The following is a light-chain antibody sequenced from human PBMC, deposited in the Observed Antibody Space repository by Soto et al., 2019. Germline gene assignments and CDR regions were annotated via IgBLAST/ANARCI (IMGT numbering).Light chain of an antibody. J-gene: IGKJ1*01. CDR2: DSF. CDR3: QQYNNWPRT. CDR1: QSLRSN. V-gene: IGKV3-15*01. Sequence: EIVMTQFPATLSVSPGGRGTLSCRSSQSLRSNIAWYQQKPGQAPRLLIYDSFTRATGIPARFSGSGSGTEFTLTISSLQSEDFAVYYCQQYNNWPRTFGQVTK.